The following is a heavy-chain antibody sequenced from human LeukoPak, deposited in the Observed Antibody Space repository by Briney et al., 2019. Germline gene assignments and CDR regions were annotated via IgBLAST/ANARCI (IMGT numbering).Heavy chain of an antibody. V-gene: IGHV3-48*03. CDR2: IGSSI. J-gene: IGHJ4*02. CDR3: ARGWPSITMIVVARGHLDY. Sequence: GGSLRLSCAASGFTFSTYEMNWVRQAPGKGLEGISYIGSSIYYEDSVKGRFTISRDNAKNSLYLHMNSMRAEDTAVYYCARGWPSITMIVVARGHLDYWGQGTPVTVSS. CDR1: GFTFSTYE. D-gene: IGHD3-22*01.